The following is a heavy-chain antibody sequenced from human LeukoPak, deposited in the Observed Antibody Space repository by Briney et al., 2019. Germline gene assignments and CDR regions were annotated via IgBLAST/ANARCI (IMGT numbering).Heavy chain of an antibody. D-gene: IGHD5-18*01. V-gene: IGHV3-49*03. J-gene: IGHJ4*02. Sequence: PGGSLRLSCTASGFTFGDYAMSWFRQAPGKGLEWVGFIRSKAYGGTTEYAASVKGRFTISRDDSKSIAYLQMNSLKTEDTAVYYCTKPGVQLWSQYYFDYWGQGTLVTVSS. CDR1: GFTFGDYA. CDR2: IRSKAYGGTT. CDR3: TKPGVQLWSQYYFDY.